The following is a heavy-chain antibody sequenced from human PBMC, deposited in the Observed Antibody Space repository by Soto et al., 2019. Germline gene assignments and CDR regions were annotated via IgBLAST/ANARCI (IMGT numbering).Heavy chain of an antibody. V-gene: IGHV3-33*01. CDR1: RFTFRSYG. J-gene: IGHJ4*02. CDR3: ARDSDFLREGDYLDY. CDR2: IWYDGTNE. Sequence: QVQLVESGGGVVQPGRSLRLSCAASRFTFRSYGMHWVRQAPGKGLEWVAVIWYDGTNEFYADSVKGRFTISRDNAKNTLYLQMNSLRVEDTAVYYCARDSDFLREGDYLDYWGQGTLVIVSS. D-gene: IGHD3-3*01.